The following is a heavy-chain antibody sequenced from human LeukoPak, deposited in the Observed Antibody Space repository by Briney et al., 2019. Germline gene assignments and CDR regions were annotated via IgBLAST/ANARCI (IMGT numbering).Heavy chain of an antibody. CDR3: GRDALVGYFSYYYVDV. CDR2: ISNSGST. D-gene: IGHD2-15*01. V-gene: IGHV4-59*11. Sequence: SETLSLTCTVSGGSISSHYWTWIRQSPVKGLEWIGDISNSGSTSYNPSLKSRVTISIDTSKNQFSLKLSSVTAADTAVYYCGRDALVGYFSYYYVDVWGKGTTVTVSS. J-gene: IGHJ6*03. CDR1: GGSISSHY.